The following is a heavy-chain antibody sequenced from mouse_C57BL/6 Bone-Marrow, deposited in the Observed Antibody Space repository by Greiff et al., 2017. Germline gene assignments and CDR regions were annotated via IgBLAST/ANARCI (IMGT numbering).Heavy chain of an antibody. CDR3: ARKDAYDSNYFDY. CDR2: INPGSGGT. J-gene: IGHJ2*01. V-gene: IGHV1-54*01. Sequence: QVQLQQSGAELVRPGTSVKVSCKASGYAFTNYLIEWVKQRPGQGLEWIGVINPGSGGTNYNEKFKGKATLTADKSSSTAYLQLSSLTSEDSAVYFCARKDAYDSNYFDYWGQGTTLTVSS. D-gene: IGHD2-5*01. CDR1: GYAFTNYL.